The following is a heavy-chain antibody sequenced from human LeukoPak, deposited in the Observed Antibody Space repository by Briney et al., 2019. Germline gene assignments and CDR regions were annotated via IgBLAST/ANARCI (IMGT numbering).Heavy chain of an antibody. V-gene: IGHV3-20*04. CDR1: GFTFDDYG. CDR2: INWNGGST. D-gene: IGHD3-10*02. J-gene: IGHJ6*04. CDR3: AELGITMIGGV. Sequence: GGSLRLSCAASGFTFDDYGMIWVRHAPGKGLEWVSGINWNGGSTVYADSVKGRFTISRDNARNSLYLQMNSLRAEDTAVYYCAELGITMIGGVWGKGTTVTISS.